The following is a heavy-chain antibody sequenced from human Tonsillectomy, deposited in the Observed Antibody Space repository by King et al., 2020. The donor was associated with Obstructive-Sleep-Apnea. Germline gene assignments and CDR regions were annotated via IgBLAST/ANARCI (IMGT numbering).Heavy chain of an antibody. CDR1: EFTFSNAW. J-gene: IGHJ4*02. CDR3: TAGYCSGGTCYPLGLDY. CDR2: IKSKTDGGTT. V-gene: IGHV3-15*01. Sequence: VQLVESGGGLVKPGGSLTLSCAASEFTFSNAWMSWVRQAPGKGLEWVGRIKSKTDGGTTDYAAPVKDRFTISRDDSKNTLHVQMNSLKTEDTAVYYCTAGYCSGGTCYPLGLDYWGQGTLVTVSS. D-gene: IGHD2-15*01.